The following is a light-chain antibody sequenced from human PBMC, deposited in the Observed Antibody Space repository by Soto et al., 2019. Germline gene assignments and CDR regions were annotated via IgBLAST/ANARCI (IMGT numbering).Light chain of an antibody. CDR3: AAWDDSLSAVL. J-gene: IGLJ3*02. CDR2: RSN. V-gene: IGLV1-47*01. CDR1: SSNIGSTY. Sequence: QSVLTQPPSTSGTPGQRVTIACSGSSSNIGSTYVNWYQQFPGTAPKLLLYRSNQRPSGVPDRFSGSKSGTSASLAISGLRSEDEADYYCAAWDDSLSAVLFGGGTKVTVL.